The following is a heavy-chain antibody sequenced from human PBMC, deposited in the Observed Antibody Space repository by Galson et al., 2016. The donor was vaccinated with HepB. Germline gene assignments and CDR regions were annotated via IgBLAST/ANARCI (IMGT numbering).Heavy chain of an antibody. CDR3: TRGLGAGYTTWFDT. J-gene: IGHJ5*02. CDR2: INSRSSSI. V-gene: IGHV3-48*02. D-gene: IGHD1-1*01. Sequence: SLRLSCAASGFTFSRNSMNWVRQAPGKGLEWVSYINSRSSSIYYADSVKGRFTISRDNAQNSLYLQMNSLRDDDTAVYYCTRGLGAGYTTWFDTWGQGTPVTVSS. CDR1: GFTFSRNS.